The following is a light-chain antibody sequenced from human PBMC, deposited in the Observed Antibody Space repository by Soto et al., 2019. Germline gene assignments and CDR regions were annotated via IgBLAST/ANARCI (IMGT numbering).Light chain of an antibody. CDR2: DSS. Sequence: EIELTQSPATVSLSPGETATLSCRVSQNVDKFLAWYQQRPGQPPRLLIFDSSNRATGVPVRFSGSGSGTVFTLTIGSLEPEDSAVYYCQQRKNWPPITFGQGTRLE. J-gene: IGKJ5*01. CDR1: QNVDKF. CDR3: QQRKNWPPIT. V-gene: IGKV3-11*01.